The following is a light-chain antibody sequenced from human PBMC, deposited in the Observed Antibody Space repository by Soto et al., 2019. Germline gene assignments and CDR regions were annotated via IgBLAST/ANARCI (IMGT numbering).Light chain of an antibody. CDR2: LNRDGSH. CDR1: SGHSNYA. J-gene: IGLJ2*01. CDR3: QTWGTGIVI. V-gene: IGLV4-69*01. Sequence: QSVLTQSPSASASLGASVKLTCTLSSGHSNYAIAWHQQQPEKGPRYLMKLNRDGSHSKGDGIPNRFSDSSSGAERYLTISSLQSEDEADYYCQTWGTGIVIFGGGTKLTVL.